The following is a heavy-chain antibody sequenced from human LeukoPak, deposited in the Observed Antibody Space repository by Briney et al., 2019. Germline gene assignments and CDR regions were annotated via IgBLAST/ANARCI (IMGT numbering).Heavy chain of an antibody. CDR2: IWSEGSNK. Sequence: QSGGSQRLSCAASGFTFSSYAMHWVRQAPGKGLEWVAFIWSEGSNKYYADSVRGRFTISRDNSKNTLYLQINSLRAEDTAVYYCARDLYSVSSWSAYDSWGQGILVTVSS. V-gene: IGHV3-33*01. CDR3: ARDLYSVSSWSAYDS. D-gene: IGHD5/OR15-5a*01. J-gene: IGHJ4*02. CDR1: GFTFSSYA.